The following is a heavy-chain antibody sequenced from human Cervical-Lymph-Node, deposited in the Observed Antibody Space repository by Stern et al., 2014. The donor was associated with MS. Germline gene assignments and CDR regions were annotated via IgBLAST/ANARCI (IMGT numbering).Heavy chain of an antibody. CDR2: IYYSGST. CDR3: ASVGATTDYYYGMDV. Sequence: VQLEESGPGLVKPSETLSLTCTVSGGSVSSGSYYWSWIRQPPGKGLEXIGYIYYSGSTNYNPSLKSRVTISVDTSKNQFSLKLSSGTAADTAVYYCASVGATTDYYYGMDVWGQGTTVTVSS. CDR1: GGSVSSGSYY. J-gene: IGHJ6*02. D-gene: IGHD1-26*01. V-gene: IGHV4-61*01.